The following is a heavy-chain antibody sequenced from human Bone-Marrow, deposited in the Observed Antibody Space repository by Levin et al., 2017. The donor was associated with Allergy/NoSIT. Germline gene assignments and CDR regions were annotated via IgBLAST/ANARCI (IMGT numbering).Heavy chain of an antibody. CDR2: IIPMINTS. D-gene: IGHD2-15*01. CDR1: GGTFSKYV. Sequence: ASVKVSCKASGGTFSKYVITWVRQAPGQGLEWMGGIIPMINTSNYAEKFQDRVTITADESTSTAYMELSSLRSEDTAVYYCARDRGYCSGSSCYWFDPWGQGTQVTVSS. J-gene: IGHJ5*02. V-gene: IGHV1-69*13. CDR3: ARDRGYCSGSSCYWFDP.